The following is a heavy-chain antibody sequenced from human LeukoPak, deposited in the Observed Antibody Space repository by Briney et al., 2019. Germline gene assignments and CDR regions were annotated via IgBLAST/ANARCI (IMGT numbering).Heavy chain of an antibody. D-gene: IGHD4-17*01. J-gene: IGHJ4*02. CDR3: ARADYAAARYFDY. V-gene: IGHV3-21*01. Sequence: GGSLRLSCVVSGFTFSNHHMNWVRQAPGKGLEWVSSISSSSSYIYYADSVKGRFTISRDDAKNSLYLQMNSLRAEDTAVYYCARADYAAARYFDYWGQGTLVTVSS. CDR2: ISSSSSYI. CDR1: GFTFSNHH.